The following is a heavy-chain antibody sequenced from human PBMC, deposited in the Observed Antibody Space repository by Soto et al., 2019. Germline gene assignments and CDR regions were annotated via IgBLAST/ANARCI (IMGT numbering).Heavy chain of an antibody. CDR1: GFTFSSYS. CDR2: ISSSSSYI. J-gene: IGHJ6*03. CDR3: ARVPAATRNYYYYYYMDV. Sequence: EVQLVESGGGLVKPGGSLRLSCAASGFTFSSYSMNWVRQAPGKGLEWVSSISSSSSYIYYADSVKGRFTISRDNAKNSLYLQMNSLRAEDTAVYYCARVPAATRNYYYYYYMDVWGKGTTVTVSS. D-gene: IGHD2-2*01. V-gene: IGHV3-21*01.